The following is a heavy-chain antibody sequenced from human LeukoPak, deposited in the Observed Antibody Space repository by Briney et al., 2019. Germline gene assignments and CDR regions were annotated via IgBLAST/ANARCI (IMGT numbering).Heavy chain of an antibody. CDR2: IYHSGST. J-gene: IGHJ5*02. CDR3: ARGLLSGGNWFDP. V-gene: IGHV4-38-2*02. D-gene: IGHD6-25*01. CDR1: GYSISSGYY. Sequence: SETLSLTCTVSGYSISSGYYWGWIRQPPGKGLEWIGSIYHSGSTYYNPSLKSRVTISVDTSKNQFSLKLSSVTAADTAVYYCARGLLSGGNWFDPWGQGTLVSVSS.